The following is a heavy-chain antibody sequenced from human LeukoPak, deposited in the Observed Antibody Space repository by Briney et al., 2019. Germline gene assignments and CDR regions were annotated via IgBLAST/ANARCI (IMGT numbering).Heavy chain of an antibody. D-gene: IGHD3-10*01. CDR3: AKDTSYYGSGSYGTGGYYFDY. CDR2: IWYDGSSK. CDR1: GFTFSSYG. Sequence: GGSLRLSCAASGFTFSSYGMHWVRQAPGKGLEWVAVIWYDGSSKYYADSVKGRFTISRDNSKNTLYLQMNSLRAEDTAVYYCAKDTSYYGSGSYGTGGYYFDYWGQGTLVTVSS. V-gene: IGHV3-33*06. J-gene: IGHJ4*02.